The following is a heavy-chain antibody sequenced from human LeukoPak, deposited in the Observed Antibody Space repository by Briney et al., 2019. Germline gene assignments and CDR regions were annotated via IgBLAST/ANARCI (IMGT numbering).Heavy chain of an antibody. J-gene: IGHJ4*02. Sequence: TGGYLRLSCAASGFTFSNHYMNWVRQAPGKGLEWVSSISGGSSAMYYADSVKGRFTISRDNAKSSLYLQMDSLRAEDTAIYYCARQCSIISCLWGQGTLVTVSS. CDR3: ARQCSIISCL. V-gene: IGHV3-69-1*01. D-gene: IGHD2-2*01. CDR2: ISGGSSAM. CDR1: GFTFSNHY.